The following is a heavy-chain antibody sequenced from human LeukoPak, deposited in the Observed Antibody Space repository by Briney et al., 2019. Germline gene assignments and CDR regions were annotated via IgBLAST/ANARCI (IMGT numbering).Heavy chain of an antibody. CDR2: VYPGDSGS. CDR1: GYSFTSYW. CDR3: ARRDSSGYYFRFDY. V-gene: IGHV5-51*01. Sequence: GESLKISCKGSGYSFTSYWIGWVRQVPGKGLEWMGIVYPGDSGSRYSPSFQGQVTISADKSISTAYLQWSSLKASDSAMYYCARRDSSGYYFRFDYWGRGTLVTVSS. J-gene: IGHJ4*02. D-gene: IGHD3-22*01.